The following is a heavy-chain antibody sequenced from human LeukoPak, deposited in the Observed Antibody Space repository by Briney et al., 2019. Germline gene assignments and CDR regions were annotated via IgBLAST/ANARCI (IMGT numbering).Heavy chain of an antibody. Sequence: SETLSLTCTVSGGSISNYYWSWIRQPPGEGLEWIGFISYTGSTNYSPSLRSRVTVSVDTSKSQFSLKVTSVTAADTAVYYCARTIKSGNYYWFDPWGQGTLVTVSS. CDR3: ARTIKSGNYYWFDP. CDR2: ISYTGST. J-gene: IGHJ5*02. CDR1: GGSISNYY. D-gene: IGHD1-26*01. V-gene: IGHV4-59*01.